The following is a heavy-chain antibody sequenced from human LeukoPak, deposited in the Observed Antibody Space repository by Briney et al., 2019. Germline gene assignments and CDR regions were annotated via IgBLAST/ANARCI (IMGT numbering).Heavy chain of an antibody. CDR1: GFTFSSYW. CDR2: INKDGSEK. Sequence: GGSLRLSCAASGFTFSSYWMTWVRQAPGKGPEWVANINKDGSEKYYVDSVKGRFTISRDTAKNSLYLQMNNLRAEDTALYYCARNNDMDVWGQGTTVIVSS. J-gene: IGHJ6*02. CDR3: ARNNDMDV. V-gene: IGHV3-7*03. D-gene: IGHD1/OR15-1a*01.